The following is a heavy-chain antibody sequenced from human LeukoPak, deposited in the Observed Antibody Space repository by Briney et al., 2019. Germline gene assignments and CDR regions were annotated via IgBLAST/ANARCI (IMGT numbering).Heavy chain of an antibody. CDR2: IYYSGST. J-gene: IGHJ4*02. D-gene: IGHD3-9*01. CDR1: GGSISSYY. CDR3: ARDRVPFLNGYYMEPFDS. V-gene: IGHV4-59*01. Sequence: NPSETLSLTCTVSGGSISSYYWSWIRQPPGKGLEWIGYIYYSGSTNYNPSLKSRVTISVDTSKNQFSLKLSSVTAADTAVYYCARDRVPFLNGYYMEPFDSWGQGTLVTVSS.